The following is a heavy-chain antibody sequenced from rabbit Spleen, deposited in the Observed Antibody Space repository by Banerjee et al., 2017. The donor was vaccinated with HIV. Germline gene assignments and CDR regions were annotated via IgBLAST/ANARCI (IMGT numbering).Heavy chain of an antibody. V-gene: IGHV1S40*01. J-gene: IGHJ6*01. Sequence: QSLEESGGGLVKPGASLTLTCKASGFSFNGFSFNGGYDMCWVRQAPGKGLEWISCIAGSDSGFTYSATWAKGRFTISKTSSTTVTLQMTSLTVADTATYFCARDTGSSFSSYGMDLWGPGTLVTVS. CDR2: IAGSDSGFT. CDR3: ARDTGSSFSSYGMDL. D-gene: IGHD8-1*01. CDR1: GFSFNGFSFNGGYD.